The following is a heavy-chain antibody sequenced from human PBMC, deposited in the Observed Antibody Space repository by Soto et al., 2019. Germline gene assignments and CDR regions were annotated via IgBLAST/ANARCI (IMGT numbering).Heavy chain of an antibody. V-gene: IGHV4-34*01. CDR2: INHSGST. CDR1: GGSFIGYY. D-gene: IGHD3-3*01. Sequence: PLEILSLTCAVYGGSFIGYYWSWIRQPPGKGLEWIGEINHSGSTNYNPSIKSRVTISVDTSKNQFSLKPSSVTAADTAVYYCARGNYDFWSGYYRSQGNYYYYYDMDVWGQGTTVTVSS. CDR3: ARGNYDFWSGYYRSQGNYYYYYDMDV. J-gene: IGHJ6*02.